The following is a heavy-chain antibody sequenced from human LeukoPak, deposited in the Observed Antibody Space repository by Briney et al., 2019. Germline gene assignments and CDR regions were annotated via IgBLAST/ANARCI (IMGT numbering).Heavy chain of an antibody. CDR1: GFTVSSNY. D-gene: IGHD5-12*01. CDR3: ARSAGIVATIVLGY. V-gene: IGHV3-66*01. CDR2: IYSGGST. Sequence: GGSLTLSCAASGFTVSSNYMSWVSHAPGEGREWVAIIYSGGSTSYADYVKGRFTISRDTSKTTLYLQMSSLRAEDTAVYYCARSAGIVATIVLGYWGQGTLVTVSS. J-gene: IGHJ4*02.